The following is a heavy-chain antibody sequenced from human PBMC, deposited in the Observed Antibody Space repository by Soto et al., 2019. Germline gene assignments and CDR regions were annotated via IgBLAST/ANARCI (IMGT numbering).Heavy chain of an antibody. CDR2: INHSGST. J-gene: IGHJ4*02. V-gene: IGHV4-34*01. Sequence: SETLSLTCAVYGGSFSGYYWSWIRQPPGKGLEWIGEINHSGSTNYNPSLKSRVTISVDTSKNQFSLKLSSVTAADTAVYYCARATPTKAAFDYWGQGTLVTVSS. CDR3: ARATPTKAAFDY. D-gene: IGHD6-25*01. CDR1: GGSFSGYY.